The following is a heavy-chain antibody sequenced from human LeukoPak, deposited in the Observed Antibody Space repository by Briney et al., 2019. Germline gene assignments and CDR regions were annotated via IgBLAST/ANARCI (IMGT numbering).Heavy chain of an antibody. D-gene: IGHD5/OR15-5a*01. J-gene: IGHJ4*02. CDR3: ASAGASVY. V-gene: IGHV3-72*01. CDR2: IRNKANSYTT. CDR1: GFTFSDHY. Sequence: GGSLRLSCAASGFTFSDHYMHSVRQAPGKGLEWVGRIRNKANSYTTEYAASVKGRFTISRDDSKNSLYLQMNSLKTEDTAVYYCASAGASVYWGQGTLVTVSS.